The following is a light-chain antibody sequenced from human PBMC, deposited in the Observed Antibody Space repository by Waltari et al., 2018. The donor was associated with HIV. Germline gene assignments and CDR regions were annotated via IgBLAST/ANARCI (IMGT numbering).Light chain of an antibody. CDR3: ATWDDSSSGSWV. Sequence: QSVLTQPPSASGTPGQRVTISCSGGSSNIGSHFVYWYQQVAGTTPKLLIFRNNKRPSGVPDRVSGSKSGASASLSISGLRPEDEADYYCATWDDSSSGSWVFGGGTKVTVL. V-gene: IGLV1-47*01. J-gene: IGLJ3*02. CDR2: RNN. CDR1: SSNIGSHF.